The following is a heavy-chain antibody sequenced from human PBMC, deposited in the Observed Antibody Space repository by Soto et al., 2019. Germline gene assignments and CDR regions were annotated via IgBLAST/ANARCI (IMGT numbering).Heavy chain of an antibody. Sequence: GESLKISCAASGFTFSSYAMSWVRQAPGKGLEWVSAISGSGGSTYYADSVKGRFTISRDNSKNTLYLQMNSLRAEDAAVYYCATSRYSSSWYDYWGQGTLVTVSS. CDR2: ISGSGGST. CDR3: ATSRYSSSWYDY. D-gene: IGHD6-13*01. J-gene: IGHJ4*02. V-gene: IGHV3-23*01. CDR1: GFTFSSYA.